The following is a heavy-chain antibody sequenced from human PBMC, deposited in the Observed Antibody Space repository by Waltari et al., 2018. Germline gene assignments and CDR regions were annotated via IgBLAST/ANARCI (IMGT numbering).Heavy chain of an antibody. CDR1: GFTFSSYS. Sequence: SCAASGFTFSSYSMNWVRQAPGKGLEWVSSISSSSSYIYYADSVKGRFTISRDNAKNSLYLQMNSLRAEDTAVYYCARDFQQLVYYGMDVWGQGTTVTVSS. CDR3: ARDFQQLVYYGMDV. D-gene: IGHD6-13*01. J-gene: IGHJ6*02. V-gene: IGHV3-21*01. CDR2: ISSSSSYI.